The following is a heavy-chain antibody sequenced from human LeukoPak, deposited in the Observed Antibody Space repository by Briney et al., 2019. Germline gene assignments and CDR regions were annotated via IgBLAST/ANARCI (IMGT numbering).Heavy chain of an antibody. CDR3: ARSPNYYGSGSYLSAHNWFDP. J-gene: IGHJ5*02. Sequence: PSETLSLTCTVSGGSISSSSYYWGWIRQPPGKGLEWIGSIYYSGSTYYNPSLKSRVTISVDTSKNQFSLKLSSVTAADTAVYYCARSPNYYGSGSYLSAHNWFDPWGQGTLVAVSS. CDR1: GGSISSSSYY. V-gene: IGHV4-39*01. D-gene: IGHD3-10*01. CDR2: IYYSGST.